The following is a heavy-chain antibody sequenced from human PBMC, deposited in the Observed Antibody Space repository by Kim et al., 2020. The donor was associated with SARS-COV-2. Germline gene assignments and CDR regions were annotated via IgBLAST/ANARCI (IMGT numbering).Heavy chain of an antibody. V-gene: IGHV3-23*01. D-gene: IGHD1-20*01. Sequence: GSTYYADTVKGRFTISRDNSKSTLYLQMNSLGAEDTAVYYCARGIGMGDYWGQGTLVTVSS. CDR2: GST. CDR3: ARGIGMGDY. J-gene: IGHJ4*02.